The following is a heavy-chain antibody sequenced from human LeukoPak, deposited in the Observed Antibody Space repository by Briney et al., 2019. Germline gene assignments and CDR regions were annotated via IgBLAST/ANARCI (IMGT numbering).Heavy chain of an antibody. D-gene: IGHD4/OR15-4a*01. CDR1: GFIFSRYG. V-gene: IGHV3-23*01. J-gene: IGHJ4*02. CDR3: ARRAGAYSHPYDY. CDR2: ISGSGGYT. Sequence: PGGTLRLSCGASGFIFSRYGMSWVRQAPGKGLQWVSGISGSGGYTYYADSVKGRFTISRDNSKNTLYLQMNSLRAEDTAVYYCARRAGAYSHPYDYWGQGTLVTVSS.